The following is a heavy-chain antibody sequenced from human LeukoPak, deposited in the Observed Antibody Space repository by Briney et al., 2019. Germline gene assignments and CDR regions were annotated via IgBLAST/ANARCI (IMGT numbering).Heavy chain of an antibody. CDR3: AKFDGYSYGHSAFDP. J-gene: IGHJ5*02. CDR2: ISGSGGST. D-gene: IGHD5-18*01. CDR1: GFTFSSYA. V-gene: IGHV3-23*01. Sequence: GSLRLSCAASGFTFSSYAMSWVRQAPGKGLEWVSAISGSGGSTYYADSVKGRFTISRDNSKNTLYLQMNSLRAEDTAVYYCAKFDGYSYGHSAFDPWGQGTLVTVSS.